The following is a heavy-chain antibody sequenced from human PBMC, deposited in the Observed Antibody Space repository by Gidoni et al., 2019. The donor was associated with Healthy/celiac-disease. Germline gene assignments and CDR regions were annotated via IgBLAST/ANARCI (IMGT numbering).Heavy chain of an antibody. V-gene: IGHV1-18*04. J-gene: IGHJ6*02. Sequence: QVQLVQSGAEVKKPGASVKVSCKASGYTFTSYGISWVRQAPGQGLEWMGWISAYNGNTNYAQKLQGRVTMTTDTSTSTAYMELRSLRSDDTAVYYCARDIVVVPAAIGVAYYYYGMDVWGQGTTVTVSS. D-gene: IGHD2-2*02. CDR2: ISAYNGNT. CDR3: ARDIVVVPAAIGVAYYYYGMDV. CDR1: GYTFTSYG.